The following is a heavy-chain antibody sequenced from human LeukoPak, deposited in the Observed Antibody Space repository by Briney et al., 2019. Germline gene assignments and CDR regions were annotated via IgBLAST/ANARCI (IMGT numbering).Heavy chain of an antibody. J-gene: IGHJ6*03. CDR3: ANLYHPYDFWSGRSSYYYMDV. CDR2: IRYDGSNK. D-gene: IGHD3-3*01. V-gene: IGHV3-30*02. CDR1: GFTFSSYG. Sequence: GGSLRLSCAASGFTFSSYGMHWVRQAPGKGLEWVAFIRYDGSNKYYADSVKGRFTISRDNSKNTLYLQMNSLRAEDTAVYYCANLYHPYDFWSGRSSYYYMDVWGKGTTVTVSS.